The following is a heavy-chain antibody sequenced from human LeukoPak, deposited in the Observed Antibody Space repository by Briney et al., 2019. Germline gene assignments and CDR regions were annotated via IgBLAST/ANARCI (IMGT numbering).Heavy chain of an antibody. Sequence: PGGSLRLSCAASGFTFSKYVMHWVRQAPGKGLEWVATISYDGSNKCYADSVKGRFTISRDNSKSTLYLQMSSLKGEDTAVYYCARDGPAVIFFGYFEYWGQGTLVTVSS. V-gene: IGHV3-30*03. CDR2: ISYDGSNK. J-gene: IGHJ4*02. CDR3: ARDGPAVIFFGYFEY. D-gene: IGHD2-21*01. CDR1: GFTFSKYV.